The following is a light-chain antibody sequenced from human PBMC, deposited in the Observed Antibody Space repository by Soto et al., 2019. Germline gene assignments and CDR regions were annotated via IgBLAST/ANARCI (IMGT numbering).Light chain of an antibody. CDR2: GAS. V-gene: IGKV3D-15*01. CDR3: QHYHGWPIT. J-gene: IGKJ5*01. Sequence: EIVMTQSPATLSVSPGETTRLSCXASQSINSDVAWYQQKVGQTPRLLIHGASTRATGIAARFSGSGSGTEFTLTISSLQSEDFAVYYCQHYHGWPITFGQGTRLEIK. CDR1: QSINSD.